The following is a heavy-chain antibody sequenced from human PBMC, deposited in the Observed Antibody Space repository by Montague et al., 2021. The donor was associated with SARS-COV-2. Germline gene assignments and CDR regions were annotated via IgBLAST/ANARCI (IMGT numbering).Heavy chain of an antibody. V-gene: IGHV4-34*01. J-gene: IGHJ4*02. D-gene: IGHD3-3*01. CDR2: INHRGST. Sequence: SETLSLTCAVYGGSFSAHSWSWIRQSPGKGLEWIGEINHRGSTTYMSSLKSRVTMSVDTSKNQFSLKMSSVTAADTAIYYCARGGLGGGNYDIWSFSYTSPLDYWGQGTQVTVSS. CDR1: GGSFSAHS. CDR3: ARGGLGGGNYDIWSFSYTSPLDY.